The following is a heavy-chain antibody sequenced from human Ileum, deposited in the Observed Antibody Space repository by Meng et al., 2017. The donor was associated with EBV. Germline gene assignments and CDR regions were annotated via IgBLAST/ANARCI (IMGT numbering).Heavy chain of an antibody. CDR2: IYNSGST. Sequence: QVQLQELRPGLEMPSESVSLTCTCSGGCVTSGGNYWSWIRQPPGKGLEWIGYIYNSGSTNYNPSLKSRVTISVYTSKNQFSLKLSSVTAADTAVYYCARDGYSGGYYWGQGTLVAVSS. CDR1: GGCVTSGGNY. CDR3: ARDGYSGGYY. V-gene: IGHV4-61*08. D-gene: IGHD6-19*01. J-gene: IGHJ4*02.